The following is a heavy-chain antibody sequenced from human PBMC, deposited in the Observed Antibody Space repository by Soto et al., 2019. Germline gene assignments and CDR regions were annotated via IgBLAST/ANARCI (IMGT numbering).Heavy chain of an antibody. CDR3: AKDQSDYYDSSGSRAEY. J-gene: IGHJ4*02. Sequence: PGGSLRLSCAASGFTFKNYAMTWVRQAPGKGLEWVSGIVANGGSTDYADSVKGRLTISRDNYKHMLYLQMKSLRVDDTAVYYCAKDQSDYYDSSGSRAEYWGQGTLVTVSS. V-gene: IGHV3-23*01. CDR1: GFTFKNYA. CDR2: IVANGGST. D-gene: IGHD3-22*01.